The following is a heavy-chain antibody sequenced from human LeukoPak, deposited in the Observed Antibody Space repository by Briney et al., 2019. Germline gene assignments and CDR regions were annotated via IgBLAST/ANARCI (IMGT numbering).Heavy chain of an antibody. D-gene: IGHD3-10*01. Sequence: ASVKVSCKASIYTFTDNSIHWVRQAPGQGPQWMGWINPNSGDTHYARNFQDRVTMTRDTSVSTAYMELTSLRSDDTAMYYCARENSFGSGSYIFDSWGQGTLVTVSS. CDR3: ARENSFGSGSYIFDS. V-gene: IGHV1-2*02. CDR1: IYTFTDNS. J-gene: IGHJ4*02. CDR2: INPNSGDT.